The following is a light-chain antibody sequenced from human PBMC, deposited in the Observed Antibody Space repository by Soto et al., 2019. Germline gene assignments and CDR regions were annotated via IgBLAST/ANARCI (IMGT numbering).Light chain of an antibody. J-gene: IGKJ1*01. CDR3: QQYNSYPWT. CDR1: QSISSW. CDR2: KAS. V-gene: IGKV1-5*03. Sequence: DIQMTQSPSTLSASVGDRVTITCLASQSISSWLAWYQQKPGKAPKLLIYKASSLESGVPSRFSGSGSGTAFTLTISRLQPDDFATYYCQQYNSYPWTFGQGTKVEIK.